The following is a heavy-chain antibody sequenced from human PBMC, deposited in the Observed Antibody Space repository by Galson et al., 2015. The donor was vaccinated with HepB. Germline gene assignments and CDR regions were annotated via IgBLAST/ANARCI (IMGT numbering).Heavy chain of an antibody. J-gene: IGHJ4*02. Sequence: SLRLSCAASGFTFDDYGMSWVRQAPGKGLEWVSGINWNGGSTGYADSVKGRFTISRDNAKNSLYLQMNSLRAEDTALYHCARDGIAEDDFDYWGQGTLVTVSS. D-gene: IGHD6-13*01. CDR1: GFTFDDYG. V-gene: IGHV3-20*01. CDR3: ARDGIAEDDFDY. CDR2: INWNGGST.